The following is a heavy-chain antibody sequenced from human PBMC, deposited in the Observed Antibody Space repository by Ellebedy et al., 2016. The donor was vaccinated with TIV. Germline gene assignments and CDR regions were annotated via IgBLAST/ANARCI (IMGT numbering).Heavy chain of an antibody. Sequence: GESLKISCKGSGYSFTSYWIGWVRQMPGKGLEWMGIIYPGDSDTRYSPSFQGQVTISADKSISTAYLQWSSLKASDTAMYYCARPRLPDSSGYYYLGAFDIWGQGTMVTVSS. J-gene: IGHJ3*02. CDR3: ARPRLPDSSGYYYLGAFDI. V-gene: IGHV5-51*01. CDR1: GYSFTSYW. D-gene: IGHD3-22*01. CDR2: IYPGDSDT.